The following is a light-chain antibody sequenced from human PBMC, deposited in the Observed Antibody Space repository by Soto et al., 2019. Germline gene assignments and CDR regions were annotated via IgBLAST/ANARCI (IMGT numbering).Light chain of an antibody. V-gene: IGLV2-14*01. CDR1: SSDVGAYNY. J-gene: IGLJ2*01. CDR3: SSYTTGRAYVL. CDR2: EVS. Sequence: QSALTQPASVSGSPGQSITISCTGTSSDVGAYNYVSWYQQHPGKAPKLMIYEVSNRPSGVSNRFSGSKSGNTASLTISGLQSEDEADYYCSSYTTGRAYVLFGGGTQLTVL.